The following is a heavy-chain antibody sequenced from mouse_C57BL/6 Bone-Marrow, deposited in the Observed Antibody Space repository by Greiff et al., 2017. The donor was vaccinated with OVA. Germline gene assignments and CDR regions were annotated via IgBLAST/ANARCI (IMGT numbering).Heavy chain of an antibody. CDR2: IYPGNSDT. V-gene: IGHV1-5*01. CDR3: TRCVTTVVAPEDY. CDR1: GYTFTSYW. J-gene: IGHJ4*01. Sequence: VQLKESGAELMKPGASVKFSCKATGYTFTSYWMHWVKQRPGQGLEWIGAIYPGNSDTSYNQKFKGKAKLTAVTSASTAYMELSSLTNEDSAVYYCTRCVTTVVAPEDYWGQGTSVTVSS. D-gene: IGHD1-1*01.